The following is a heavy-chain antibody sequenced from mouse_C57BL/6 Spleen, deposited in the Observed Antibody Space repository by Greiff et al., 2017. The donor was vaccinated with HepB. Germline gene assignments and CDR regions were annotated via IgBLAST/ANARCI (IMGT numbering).Heavy chain of an antibody. CDR2: IDPETGGT. CDR1: GYTFTDYE. Sequence: QVQLKESGAELVRPGASVTLSCKASGYTFTDYEMHWVKQTPVHGLEWIGAIDPETGGTAYNQKFKGKAILTADKSSSTAYMELRSLTSEDSAVYYCTRGVEYFDYWGQGTTLTVSS. CDR3: TRGVEYFDY. V-gene: IGHV1-15*01. J-gene: IGHJ2*01.